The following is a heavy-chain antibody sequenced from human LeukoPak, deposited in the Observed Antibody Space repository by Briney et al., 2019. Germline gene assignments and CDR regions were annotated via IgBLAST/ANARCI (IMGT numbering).Heavy chain of an antibody. CDR2: IYYSGST. D-gene: IGHD6-13*01. Sequence: SETLSLTCAVSGGSISSYYWSWIRQPPGKGLEWVGYIYYSGSTNYNPSLKSRVTISVDTSKNQFSLKLSSVTAADTAVYYCARGMQQLYHFDSWGRGTLVTVSS. CDR1: GGSISSYY. CDR3: ARGMQQLYHFDS. J-gene: IGHJ4*02. V-gene: IGHV4-59*01.